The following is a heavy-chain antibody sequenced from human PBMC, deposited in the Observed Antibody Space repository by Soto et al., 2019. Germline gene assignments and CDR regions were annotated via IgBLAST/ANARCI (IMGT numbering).Heavy chain of an antibody. Sequence: QVQLVESGGGVVQPGRSLRLSCAASGFTFSSYAMHWVRQAPGKGLEWVAVISYDGSKKYYADSVKGRFTISRDNSNNTLYRQMNSMRAEDTAVYYCARGPHNIDYWGQGTLVTVSS. CDR1: GFTFSSYA. CDR3: ARGPHNIDY. D-gene: IGHD1-1*01. J-gene: IGHJ4*02. V-gene: IGHV3-30-3*01. CDR2: ISYDGSKK.